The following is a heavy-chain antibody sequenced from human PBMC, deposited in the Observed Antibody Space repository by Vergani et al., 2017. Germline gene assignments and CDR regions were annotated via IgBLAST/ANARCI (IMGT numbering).Heavy chain of an antibody. J-gene: IGHJ4*02. Sequence: QVQLQESGPGLVKPSETLSLTCTVSGYSISSGYYWGWIRQPPGKGLEWIGSIYHSGSTYYNPSLKSRVTISVVTSKNQFSLKLSSVTAADTAVYYCARYEYYYDSSGYFDYWGQGTLVTVSS. CDR1: GYSISSGYY. V-gene: IGHV4-38-2*02. CDR2: IYHSGST. CDR3: ARYEYYYDSSGYFDY. D-gene: IGHD3-22*01.